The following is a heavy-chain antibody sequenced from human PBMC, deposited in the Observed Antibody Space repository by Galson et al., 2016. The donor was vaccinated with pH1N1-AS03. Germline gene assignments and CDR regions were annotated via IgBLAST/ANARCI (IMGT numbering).Heavy chain of an antibody. V-gene: IGHV3-7*03. CDR2: INQDENEK. J-gene: IGHJ6*03. Sequence: SLRLSCAASGFTFKSYWMSWVRQAPGKGLEWVANINQDENEKYCVDSVKGRFTISRDNAKNSLYLEMNSRGAEDTALYYCARESTGTEHIVVVTGRYGYYYMDVWGKGTTVTVSS. D-gene: IGHD2-21*02. CDR3: ARESTGTEHIVVVTGRYGYYYMDV. CDR1: GFTFKSYW.